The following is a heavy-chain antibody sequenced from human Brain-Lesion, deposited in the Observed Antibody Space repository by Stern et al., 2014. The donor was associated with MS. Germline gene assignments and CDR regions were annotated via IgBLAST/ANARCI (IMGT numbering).Heavy chain of an antibody. CDR1: GYIFTGYY. CDR2: INPNTGGK. CDR3: ARDHYLGMDV. V-gene: IGHV1-2*02. Sequence: VQLVESGAEVKKPGASVKVSCKTSGYIFTGYYIHWVRQAPGQGLEWMAWINPNTGGKKYAQKFQGRVTMSRDTSISTAYVELSSLTSDDTAVYYCARDHYLGMDVWGQGTTVTVSS. J-gene: IGHJ6*02. D-gene: IGHD1-26*01.